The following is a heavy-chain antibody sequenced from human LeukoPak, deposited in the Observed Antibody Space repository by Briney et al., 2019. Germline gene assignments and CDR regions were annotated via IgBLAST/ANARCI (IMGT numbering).Heavy chain of an antibody. CDR1: GFTFSDNW. CDR3: ARYFRADTGNYYRSFDY. D-gene: IGHD1-26*01. V-gene: IGHV3-7*05. CDR2: IKEDGSEK. J-gene: IGHJ4*02. Sequence: GSLRLSCAVSGFTFSDNWMSWVRQAPGKGLEWVANIKEDGSEKNYVDSVKGRFTISRDNAKNSLYLQMNSLRAEGTAVYYCARYFRADTGNYYRSFDYWGQGTLVTVSS.